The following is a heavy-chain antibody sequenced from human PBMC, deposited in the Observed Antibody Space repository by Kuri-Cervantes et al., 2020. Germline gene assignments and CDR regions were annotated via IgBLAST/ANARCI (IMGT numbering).Heavy chain of an antibody. Sequence: SLKISCAASGFTFDDYAMHWVRQAPGKGLVWVSGISWNSGSIGYADSVKGRFIISRDNAKNSLYLQMNSLRAEDTAVYYCARVRGVGSYAYVADWGQGILVTVSS. J-gene: IGHJ4*02. D-gene: IGHD3-16*01. V-gene: IGHV3-9*01. CDR1: GFTFDDYA. CDR3: ARVRGVGSYAYVAD. CDR2: ISWNSGSI.